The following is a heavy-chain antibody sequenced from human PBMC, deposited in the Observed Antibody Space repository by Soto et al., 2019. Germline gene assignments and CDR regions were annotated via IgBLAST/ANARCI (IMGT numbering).Heavy chain of an antibody. D-gene: IGHD3-10*01. J-gene: IGHJ4*02. CDR1: GYTFTSYV. Sequence: ASVKVSCKASGYTFTSYVISWRRQAHGQGLEWMGWINAGNGNTKYSQKFQGRVTITRDTSASTAYMELSSLRSEDTAVYYCARDDYYGSASLPPDYWGQGTLVTVSS. V-gene: IGHV1-3*01. CDR2: INAGNGNT. CDR3: ARDDYYGSASLPPDY.